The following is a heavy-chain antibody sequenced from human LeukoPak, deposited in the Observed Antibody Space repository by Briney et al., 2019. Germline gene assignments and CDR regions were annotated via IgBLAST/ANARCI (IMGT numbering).Heavy chain of an antibody. D-gene: IGHD3-10*01. CDR1: GYTFTSYG. V-gene: IGHV1-18*01. J-gene: IGHJ4*02. CDR3: ARRVRYYYGSGSYYEYYFDY. Sequence: ASLKFSCKASGYTFTSYGISWVRQAPGQGLEWMGWISAYNGNTNYAQNLQGRVTMTTDTSTSTAYMELRSLRSDDTAVYYCARRVRYYYGSGSYYEYYFDYWGQGTLVTVSS. CDR2: ISAYNGNT.